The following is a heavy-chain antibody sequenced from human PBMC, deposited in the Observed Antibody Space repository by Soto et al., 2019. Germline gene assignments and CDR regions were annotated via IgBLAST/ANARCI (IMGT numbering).Heavy chain of an antibody. V-gene: IGHV1-3*01. D-gene: IGHD3-10*01. J-gene: IGHJ4*02. CDR3: ARVKTGFGEIPSDY. Sequence: ASVKVSCKASGYTFTSYGMNWVRQAPGQRLEWMGWINAGNGDTKYSQKFQGRVTFTRDTSASTAYMELSSLRSEDTAVYYCARVKTGFGEIPSDYWGQGTPVTVSS. CDR1: GYTFTSYG. CDR2: INAGNGDT.